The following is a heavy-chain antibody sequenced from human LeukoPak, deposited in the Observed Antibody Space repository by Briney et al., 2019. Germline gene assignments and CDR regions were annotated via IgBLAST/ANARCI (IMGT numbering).Heavy chain of an antibody. Sequence: PSQTRSLTWTVSGGSISSYHWSWVRQLAGKGLEWIGYILTSGSTNYNPSLRSRLTISVDTSKTQFTLKLSSVTAEDTAVYYCARLRVSGSYLYYFDYWGQGTLVTVSS. CDR2: ILTSGST. V-gene: IGHV4-4*09. CDR3: ARLRVSGSYLYYFDY. D-gene: IGHD1-26*01. CDR1: GGSISSYH. J-gene: IGHJ4*02.